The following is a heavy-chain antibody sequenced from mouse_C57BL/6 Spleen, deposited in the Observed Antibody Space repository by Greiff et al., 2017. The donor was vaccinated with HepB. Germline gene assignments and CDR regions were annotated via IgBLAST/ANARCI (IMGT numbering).Heavy chain of an antibody. J-gene: IGHJ4*01. CDR3: ALYYDYGGYAMDY. CDR1: GYSITSGYY. CDR2: ISYDGSN. D-gene: IGHD2-4*01. V-gene: IGHV3-6*01. Sequence: EVKLVESGPGLVKPSQSLSLTCSVTGYSITSGYYWNWIRQFPGNKLEWMGYISYDGSNNYNPSLKNRISITRDTSKNQFFLKLNSVTTEDTATYYCALYYDYGGYAMDYWGQGTSVTVSS.